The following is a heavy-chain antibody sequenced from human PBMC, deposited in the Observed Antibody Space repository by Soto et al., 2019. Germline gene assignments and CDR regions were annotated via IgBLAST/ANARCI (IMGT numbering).Heavy chain of an antibody. CDR2: INHYNGNA. J-gene: IGHJ4*02. D-gene: IGHD1-1*01. V-gene: IGHV1-18*04. CDR3: AIYHLEQFRFDF. Sequence: ASVRVSCKAFGFAFTIHGISRVRQEQGRGPEGVGRINHYNGNAEYAANTQGRVTMTTDTSTNTAYMEVRSLRSDDRAVYYCAIYHLEQFRFDFWGQGTLVTVSS. CDR1: GFAFTIHG.